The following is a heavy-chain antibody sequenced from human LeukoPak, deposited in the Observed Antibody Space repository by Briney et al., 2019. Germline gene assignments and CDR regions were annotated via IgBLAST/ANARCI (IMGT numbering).Heavy chain of an antibody. V-gene: IGHV4-39*01. Sequence: SETLSLTCSVSGGSVSTTTSYWDWIRRPPGKGLEWIGSVHYTGSTYYNLSLKSRVTISVDTSKNQFSLELNSVTAADTAVYYCAKVGYCDAGPCYFDSWGQGTLVTVSS. CDR3: AKVGYCDAGPCYFDS. D-gene: IGHD2-15*01. CDR2: VHYTGST. J-gene: IGHJ4*02. CDR1: GGSVSTTTSY.